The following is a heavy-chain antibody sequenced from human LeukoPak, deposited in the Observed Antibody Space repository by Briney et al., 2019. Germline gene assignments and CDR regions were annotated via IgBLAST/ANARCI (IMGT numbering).Heavy chain of an antibody. D-gene: IGHD3-10*01. J-gene: IGHJ4*02. V-gene: IGHV2-5*02. CDR1: GFSLSTTRMG. CDR2: IYWDDDK. CDR3: AHFGLTILRY. Sequence: SGPTLVKPTQTLTLTCTFSGFSLSTTRMGVGWIRQPPGEALEWLALIYWDDDKRYSPSLKSRLTITKDTSENQVVLTMTNMDPVDTATYYCAHFGLTILRYWGQGILVTVSS.